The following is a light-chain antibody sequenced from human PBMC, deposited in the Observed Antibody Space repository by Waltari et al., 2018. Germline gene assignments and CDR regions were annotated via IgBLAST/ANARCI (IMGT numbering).Light chain of an antibody. CDR1: QPVSSY. V-gene: IGKV3-11*01. Sequence: EIVLTQSPATLSLSPGERATLSCRASQPVSSYLAWYQQKPGQAPRLLIYDASNRATGIPARFSGSGSGTDFTLTISSLEPEDFAVYYCQQRSKSPLAFGGGTKVAIK. J-gene: IGKJ4*01. CDR2: DAS. CDR3: QQRSKSPLA.